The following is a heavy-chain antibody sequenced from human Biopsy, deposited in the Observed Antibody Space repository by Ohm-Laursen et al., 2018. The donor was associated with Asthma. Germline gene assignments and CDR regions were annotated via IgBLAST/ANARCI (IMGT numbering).Heavy chain of an antibody. D-gene: IGHD2-15*01. J-gene: IGHJ4*02. CDR3: ARKAGSCISRSCYSLDF. V-gene: IGHV1-69*13. CDR2: INSVFGTT. Sequence: SVKVSCTSLGGTFNTYVIGWVRQTPGQGLEWMGGINSVFGTTTYPQKFQDRVTITADDSTSTVYMELSSLRSEDTAVYYCARKAGSCISRSCYSLDFWGQGTLVTVSS. CDR1: GGTFNTYV.